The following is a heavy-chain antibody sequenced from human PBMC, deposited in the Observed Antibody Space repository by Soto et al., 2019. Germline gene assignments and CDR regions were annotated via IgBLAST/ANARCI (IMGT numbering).Heavy chain of an antibody. CDR2: INPNSVGT. CDR1: GYTFTGHY. J-gene: IGHJ3*02. D-gene: IGHD3-10*01. Sequence: QVQLVQSGAEVKKPGASVKVSCKASGYTFTGHYMHWVRQAPGQGLEWMGWINPNSVGTNYAQKFQGRVTMTRDTSISTACMELSRLRSDDTAVYYCAREPMVRAAHGFDIWGQGTMVTVSS. CDR3: AREPMVRAAHGFDI. V-gene: IGHV1-2*02.